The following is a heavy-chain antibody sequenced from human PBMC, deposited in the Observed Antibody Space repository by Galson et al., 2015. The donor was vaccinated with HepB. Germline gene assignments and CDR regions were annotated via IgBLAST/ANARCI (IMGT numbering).Heavy chain of an antibody. J-gene: IGHJ4*02. D-gene: IGHD1-26*01. Sequence: SVKVSCKASGGTFSSYAISWVRQAPGQGLEWMGRIIPILGIANYAQKFQGRVTITADKSTSTAYMELSSLRSEDTAVYYCARGGSYSHFDYWGQGTLVTVSS. CDR3: ARGGSYSHFDY. V-gene: IGHV1-69*04. CDR1: GGTFSSYA. CDR2: IIPILGIA.